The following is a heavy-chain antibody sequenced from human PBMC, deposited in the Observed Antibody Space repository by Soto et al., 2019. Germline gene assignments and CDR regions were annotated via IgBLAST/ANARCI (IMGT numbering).Heavy chain of an antibody. Sequence: GGSLRLSCAASGFTFSSYWMSWVRQAPGKGLEWVANIKQDGSKKYYVDSVKGRFTISRDNAKNSLYLQMNSLRAEDTAVYYCAKDWYYNILTGYYYYGMYVWGQGTTVPVSS. J-gene: IGHJ6*02. D-gene: IGHD3-9*01. V-gene: IGHV3-7*01. CDR2: IKQDGSKK. CDR3: AKDWYYNILTGYYYYGMYV. CDR1: GFTFSSYW.